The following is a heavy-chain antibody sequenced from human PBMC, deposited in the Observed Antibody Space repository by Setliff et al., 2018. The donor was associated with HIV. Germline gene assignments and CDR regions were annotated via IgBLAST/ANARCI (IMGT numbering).Heavy chain of an antibody. J-gene: IGHJ4*02. CDR3: VRDWSYAPDY. D-gene: IGHD2-8*02. CDR2: MNSRSGNI. Sequence: GASVKVSCKASDYMFIDYYIHWVRQAPGQGLEWMGWMNSRSGNIRYAQKFQGRVTMSRDTSISTAYMDLTRLTSDDTALYYCVRDWSYAPDYWGQGTLVTVSS. CDR1: DYMFIDYY. V-gene: IGHV1-2*02.